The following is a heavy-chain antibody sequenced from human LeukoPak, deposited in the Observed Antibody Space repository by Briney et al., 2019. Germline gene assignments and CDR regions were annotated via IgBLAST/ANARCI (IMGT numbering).Heavy chain of an antibody. Sequence: GGSLRLSCVASGFSFSHNGMHWVRQAPGKGLEWVAVISFDGSNKSYADFVKGRFTISRDNSENTVYLQMNSLTREDTAIFYCAKDEIAGNGYSPLDQWGRGTLVTVSS. CDR1: GFSFSHNG. CDR3: AKDEIAGNGYSPLDQ. D-gene: IGHD2-21*01. J-gene: IGHJ4*02. V-gene: IGHV3-30*18. CDR2: ISFDGSNK.